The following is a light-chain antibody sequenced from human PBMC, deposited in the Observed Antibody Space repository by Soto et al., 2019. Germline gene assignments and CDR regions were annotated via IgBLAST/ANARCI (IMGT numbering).Light chain of an antibody. CDR1: KISNTRKGNAY. V-gene: IGKV2-30*01. CDR2: RAS. CDR3: MQATHWPPT. Sequence: DVVMTQSPLSLPVTLGNPTSFPGKPGKISNTRKGNAYLNWFHQRRGQPPGRLINRASNRDSGVPDRFSGSGSGTDFTLKISRVEAEDVGVYYCMQATHWPPTFGRGTKVEI. J-gene: IGKJ1*01.